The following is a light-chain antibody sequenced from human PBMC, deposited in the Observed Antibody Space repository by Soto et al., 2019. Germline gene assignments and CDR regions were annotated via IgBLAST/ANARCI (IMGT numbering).Light chain of an antibody. CDR2: GAS. Sequence: IVMTQSPATLSVSPGERATLSCRASLSVSSNLAWYQQKPGQAPRLLIFGASIRDTGVTDRFSGSGSGTDFTLTISRLEPEDFAVFYCQHYDSLPITFGQGTKLEI. V-gene: IGKV3-20*01. CDR3: QHYDSLPIT. J-gene: IGKJ5*01. CDR1: LSVSSN.